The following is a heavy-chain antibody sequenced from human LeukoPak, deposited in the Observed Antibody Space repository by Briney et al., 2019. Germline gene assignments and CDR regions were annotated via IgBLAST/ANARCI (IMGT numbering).Heavy chain of an antibody. CDR2: ISAYNGNT. Sequence: ASVTVSCKASGYTFINYAINWVRQAPGQGLEWMGGISAYNGNTNYAQKFQGRVTMTRDTSISTAYMELSRLRSDDTAVYYCARDGVRLRFLVWGQGTLVTVSS. D-gene: IGHD3-3*01. CDR1: GYTFINYA. CDR3: ARDGVRLRFLV. J-gene: IGHJ4*02. V-gene: IGHV1-18*01.